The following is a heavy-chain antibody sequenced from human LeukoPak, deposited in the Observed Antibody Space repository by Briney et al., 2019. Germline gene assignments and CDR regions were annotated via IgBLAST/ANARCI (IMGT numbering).Heavy chain of an antibody. CDR2: INHSGST. Sequence: PSETLSLTCAVYGGSFSGYYWSWIRQPPAKGLEWIGEINHSGSTNYNPSLKSRVTISVDTSKNQFSLKLSSVTAADTAVYYCARGYGDFWSGSYGDWGQGTLVTVSS. J-gene: IGHJ4*02. CDR3: ARGYGDFWSGSYGD. V-gene: IGHV4-34*01. CDR1: GGSFSGYY. D-gene: IGHD3-3*01.